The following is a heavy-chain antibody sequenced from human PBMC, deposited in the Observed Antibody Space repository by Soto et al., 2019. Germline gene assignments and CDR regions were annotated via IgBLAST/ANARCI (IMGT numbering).Heavy chain of an antibody. CDR3: ARGPLTYCSITSCSMDC. CDR1: GFTFRSYW. J-gene: IGHJ4*02. CDR2: IQRDGSEQ. Sequence: GGSLRLSCVASGFTFRSYWMSWVRQAPGKGLEWVANIQRDGSEQYYLDSVRGRFTISRDNDKNALYLQMNYLTGDDTALYYCARGPLTYCSITSCSMDCWGQGTLVTVSS. V-gene: IGHV3-7*04. D-gene: IGHD2-2*01.